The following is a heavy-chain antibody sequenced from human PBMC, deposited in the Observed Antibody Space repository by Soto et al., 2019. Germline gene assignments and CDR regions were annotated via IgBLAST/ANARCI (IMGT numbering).Heavy chain of an antibody. D-gene: IGHD2-21*01. V-gene: IGHV1-8*01. CDR3: ASGSAFQRTGNSDF. J-gene: IGHJ4*02. Sequence: GASVKVSCKTSGYKFADYNMNWVRQATGRGLEWLGYMNSDSGYGGYAQKFQGRLTLTKNTSISTAYMELTDLRDDDTAVYYCASGSAFQRTGNSDFWGQGTPVTVSS. CDR2: MNSDSGYG. CDR1: GYKFADYN.